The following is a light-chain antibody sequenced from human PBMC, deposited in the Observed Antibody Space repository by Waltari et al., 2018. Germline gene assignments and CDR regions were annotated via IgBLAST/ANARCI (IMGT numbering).Light chain of an antibody. CDR1: QGISSY. V-gene: IGKV1-9*01. CDR2: AAS. J-gene: IGKJ4*01. CDR3: HQHSGDPLT. Sequence: DIQLTQSPSFLSASVGDRVTITCRASQGISSYLAWNQQKPGKAPKLLIYAASTLQSGVPSRFSGSGSGTEFTLTISSLQPEDFATYYCHQHSGDPLTFGGGTKVEIK.